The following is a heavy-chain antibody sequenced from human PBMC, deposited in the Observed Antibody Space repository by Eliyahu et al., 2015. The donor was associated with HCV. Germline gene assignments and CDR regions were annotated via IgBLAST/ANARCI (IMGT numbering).Heavy chain of an antibody. D-gene: IGHD2-15*01. V-gene: IGHV3-53*01. CDR3: ARDLGQVVPYAFDL. CDR2: IYNDGST. CDR1: GFSVSGNF. Sequence: VQVVESGGGLIQPGGSLXLSCAASGFSVSGNFMSWVRQPPGRGLEWVSVIYNDGSTFYADFVGGRFTISRDNSRNTLSLEMNNLRADDTAIYFCARDLGQVVPYAFDLWGRGTVVSVSS. J-gene: IGHJ3*01.